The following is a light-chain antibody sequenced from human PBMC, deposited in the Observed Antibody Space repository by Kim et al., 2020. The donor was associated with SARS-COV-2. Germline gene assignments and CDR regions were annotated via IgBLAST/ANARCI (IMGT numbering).Light chain of an antibody. CDR2: ETA. V-gene: IGKV3-20*01. CDR1: RYMTSRY. Sequence: LSPGERATLSCSASRYMTSRYLAWYQQRSGQAPRLLLSETASSATGIPDRFSGSGSGTDFTLTITRLEPEDFATYYCQQYSSSPYTFGQGTKLEI. CDR3: QQYSSSPYT. J-gene: IGKJ2*01.